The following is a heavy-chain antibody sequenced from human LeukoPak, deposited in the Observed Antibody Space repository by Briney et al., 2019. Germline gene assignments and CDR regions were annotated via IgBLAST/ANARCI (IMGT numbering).Heavy chain of an antibody. Sequence: ASVKVSCKASDYTFTSYGISWVRQAPGQGLEWMGWINPNSGGTNYAQKFQGRATMTRNTSISTAYMELSRLRSDDTAVYYCARDLYYGSGSYSDYWGQGTLVTVSS. CDR3: ARDLYYGSGSYSDY. D-gene: IGHD3-10*01. J-gene: IGHJ4*02. V-gene: IGHV1-2*02. CDR2: INPNSGGT. CDR1: DYTFTSYG.